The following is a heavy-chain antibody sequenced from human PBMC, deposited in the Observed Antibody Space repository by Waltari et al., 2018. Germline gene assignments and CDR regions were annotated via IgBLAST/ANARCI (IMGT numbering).Heavy chain of an antibody. J-gene: IGHJ4*02. V-gene: IGHV3-30-3*01. CDR1: GFTFSSYA. Sequence: QVQLVESGGGVVQPGRSLSLSCPASGFTFSSYAIPWVRQAPGKGLEWVAVISYDGSNKYYADSVKGRFTIARDNSKNTLYLQMNSLRAEDTAVYYCARDHDSSGYYPSDYWGQGTLVTVSS. CDR2: ISYDGSNK. CDR3: ARDHDSSGYYPSDY. D-gene: IGHD3-22*01.